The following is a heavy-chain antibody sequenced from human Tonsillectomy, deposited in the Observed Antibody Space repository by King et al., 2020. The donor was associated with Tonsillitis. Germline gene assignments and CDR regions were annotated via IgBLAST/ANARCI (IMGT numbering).Heavy chain of an antibody. CDR3: ARVNDYGDYNYFYYGMDV. V-gene: IGHV3-74*01. D-gene: IGHD4-17*01. CDR1: GFPFSRYW. J-gene: IGHJ6*02. Sequence: VQLVESGGGLFQPGGSLRLSCAASGFPFSRYWMHWVRQAPGKGLVWVSRIESDGTITTYAGPVKGQFTISRDNAKKTLYLQMNSLRAEDTAVYYCARVNDYGDYNYFYYGMDVWGQGTTVTVSS. CDR2: IESDGTIT.